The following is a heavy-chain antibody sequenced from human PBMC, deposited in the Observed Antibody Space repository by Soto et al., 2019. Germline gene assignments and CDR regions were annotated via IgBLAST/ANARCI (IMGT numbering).Heavy chain of an antibody. Sequence: EVQLLESGGDLVQPGGSLRLSCAASGFTFSSYAMSWVRQAPGKGLEWVSAISGGGGTTYYADSVKGRFTISRENSKNTLYLQMNSLRAGDTAVYHCAKAANDNNPPYNWFDPWGQGTLVTVSS. CDR1: GFTFSSYA. CDR3: AKAANDNNPPYNWFDP. J-gene: IGHJ5*02. V-gene: IGHV3-23*01. CDR2: ISGGGGTT. D-gene: IGHD1-1*01.